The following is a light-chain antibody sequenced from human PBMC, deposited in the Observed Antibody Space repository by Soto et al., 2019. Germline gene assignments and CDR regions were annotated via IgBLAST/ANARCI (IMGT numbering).Light chain of an antibody. V-gene: IGKV3-20*01. J-gene: IGKJ1*01. CDR2: GAS. CDR1: QIVTGNY. CDR3: QQYGSSRWT. Sequence: EIVLTQSPGTLSLSPWQRATLSCRASQIVTGNYLVWYQQKPGQAPRLLIYGASSRATGIPDRFSGSGSGTDFTLTISRLEPEDFAVYYCQQYGSSRWTFGQGTKVDIK.